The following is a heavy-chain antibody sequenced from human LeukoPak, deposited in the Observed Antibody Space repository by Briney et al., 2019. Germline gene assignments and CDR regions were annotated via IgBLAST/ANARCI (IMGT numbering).Heavy chain of an antibody. V-gene: IGHV3-21*01. D-gene: IGHD3-9*01. CDR2: ISSSSSYI. J-gene: IGHJ6*03. CDR1: GFTFSSYS. Sequence: GGSLRLSCAASGFTFSSYSMNWVRQAPGKGLEWVSSISSSSSYIYYADSVKGRFTTSRDNAKNSLYLQMNSLRAEDTAVYYCARDNAFYDILTGYPTGYMDVWGKGTTVTVSS. CDR3: ARDNAFYDILTGYPTGYMDV.